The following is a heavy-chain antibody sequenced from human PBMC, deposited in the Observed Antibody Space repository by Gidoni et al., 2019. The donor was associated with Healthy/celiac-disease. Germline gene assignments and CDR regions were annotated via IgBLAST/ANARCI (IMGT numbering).Heavy chain of an antibody. CDR3: AREVVVPAAISRGNFDY. J-gene: IGHJ4*02. D-gene: IGHD2-2*02. Sequence: QVQLVQSGAEVKKPGASVKVSCKASGYTFTGYYMHWVRQAPGQGLEWMGWINPNSGGTNYAQKFQGRVTMTRDTSISTAYMELSRLRSDDTAVYYCAREVVVPAAISRGNFDYWGQGTLVTVSS. CDR2: INPNSGGT. CDR1: GYTFTGYY. V-gene: IGHV1-2*02.